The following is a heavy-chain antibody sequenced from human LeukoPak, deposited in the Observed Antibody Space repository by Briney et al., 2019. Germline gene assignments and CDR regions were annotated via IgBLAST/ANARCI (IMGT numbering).Heavy chain of an antibody. V-gene: IGHV3-9*01. CDR2: ISWNSGSI. CDR1: GFTFDDYA. CDR3: ARVIAAAVGAFDI. D-gene: IGHD6-13*01. J-gene: IGHJ3*02. Sequence: GRSLRLSCAASGFTFDDYAMHWVRQAPGKGLEWVSGISWNSGSIGYADSVKGRFTISRDNAKNSLYLQMNSLRAEDTAVYYCARVIAAAVGAFDIWGQGTMVTVSS.